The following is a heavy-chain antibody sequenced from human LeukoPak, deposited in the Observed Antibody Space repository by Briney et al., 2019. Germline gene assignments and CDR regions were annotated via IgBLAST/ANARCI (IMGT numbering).Heavy chain of an antibody. J-gene: IGHJ4*02. CDR1: GYTFTSYY. V-gene: IGHV1-46*01. CDR2: INPSGGST. Sequence: ASVKVSCKTFGYTFTSYYMHWVRQAPGQGLEWMGIINPSGGSTSYVQKFQGRVTMTSDTSISTAYMELSRLRSDDTAVYYCARDMDSGPDFFDYWGLGTLVTVSS. CDR3: ARDMDSGPDFFDY. D-gene: IGHD1-26*01.